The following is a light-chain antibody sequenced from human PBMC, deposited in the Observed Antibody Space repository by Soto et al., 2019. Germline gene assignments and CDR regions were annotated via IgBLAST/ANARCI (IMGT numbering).Light chain of an antibody. CDR1: ETVSSSY. CDR2: GAS. Sequence: EIVMTQSPGTLSLSPGAGAPLSCRASETVSSSYLAWYQQKPGQAPRLLIYGASSRATGIPDRFSGSGSGTDFTLTISSLQPEDVAAYYCQKYNSAPLTFGGGTKVDIK. CDR3: QKYNSAPLT. V-gene: IGKV3-20*01. J-gene: IGKJ4*01.